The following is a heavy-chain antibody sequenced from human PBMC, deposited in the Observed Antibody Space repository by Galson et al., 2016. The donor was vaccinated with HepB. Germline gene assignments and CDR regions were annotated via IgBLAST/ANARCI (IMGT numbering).Heavy chain of an antibody. V-gene: IGHV3-23*01. CDR2: ISGSGANT. Sequence: SLRLSCAVSGFTFMAYAMTWVRQAPGKGLEWVSAISGSGANTYYADSVKGRFTISRDNSKNTLYLQMNSVRAEGTALYYCAREANPYFWMDVWDKGTTVTVSS. J-gene: IGHJ6*04. D-gene: IGHD3-16*01. CDR1: GFTFMAYA. CDR3: AREANPYFWMDV.